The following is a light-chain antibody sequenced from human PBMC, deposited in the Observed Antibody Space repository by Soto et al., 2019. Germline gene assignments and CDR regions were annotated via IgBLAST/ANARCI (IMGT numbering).Light chain of an antibody. CDR2: DNY. CDR3: GTWDTTLNVWV. CDR1: SSSVGHES. J-gene: IGLJ3*02. Sequence: QSVLTQPPSVSAAPGQTVTISCSGSSSSVGHESVSWYQSLPGTAPKLLIYDNYKRPSGIPDRFSGSQSGTSATLGITGLQTGDEADYCGTWDTTLNVWVFGGGTKLTVL. V-gene: IGLV1-51*01.